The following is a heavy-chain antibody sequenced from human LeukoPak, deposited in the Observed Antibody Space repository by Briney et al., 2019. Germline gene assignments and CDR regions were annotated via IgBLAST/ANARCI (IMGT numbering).Heavy chain of an antibody. J-gene: IGHJ4*02. Sequence: SVKVSCKASGGTLSSYAVSWVRQAPGQGLEWMGGIIPIFGTANYAQKFQGRGTITTDESASTAYMELSSLRSEDTAVYYCARDGGYDILTGYYQRSYYFDYWGQGTLVTVSS. V-gene: IGHV1-69*05. CDR3: ARDGGYDILTGYYQRSYYFDY. D-gene: IGHD3-9*01. CDR2: IIPIFGTA. CDR1: GGTLSSYA.